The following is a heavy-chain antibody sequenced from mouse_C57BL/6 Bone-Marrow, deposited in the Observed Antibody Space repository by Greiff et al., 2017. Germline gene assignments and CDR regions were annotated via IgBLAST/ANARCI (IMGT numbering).Heavy chain of an antibody. CDR3: ARLQLGLWFAY. V-gene: IGHV5-2*01. CDR1: EYEFPSHD. J-gene: IGHJ3*01. Sequence: EVHLVESGGGLMQPGESLKLSCESNEYEFPSHDMSWVRKTPEKRLELVAAINRDGGSTYYPDTMESRFIIARDNTKKTLYMQLSSLRSEYTALYYWARLQLGLWFAYWGQGTLVTVSA. D-gene: IGHD4-1*02. CDR2: INRDGGST.